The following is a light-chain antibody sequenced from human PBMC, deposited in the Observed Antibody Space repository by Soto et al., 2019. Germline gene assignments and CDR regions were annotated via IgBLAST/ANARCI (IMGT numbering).Light chain of an antibody. CDR1: QSIGGNF. CDR2: GAS. V-gene: IGKV3-20*01. J-gene: IGKJ1*01. CDR3: QQYGGSPRT. Sequence: EFVLTQSPGTLSLSPGERATLSCRASQSIGGNFLAWYQQRRGQAPRLLIHGASNRATGIPDRFSGSGSGTDFTLTITRLEPEDFAVYYCQQYGGSPRTFGQGTKVDI.